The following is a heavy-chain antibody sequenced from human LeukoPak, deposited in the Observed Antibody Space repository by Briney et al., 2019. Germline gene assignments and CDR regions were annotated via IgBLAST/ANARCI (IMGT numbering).Heavy chain of an antibody. CDR1: GYTFSGDY. D-gene: IGHD3-10*01. CDR3: ARSGKAATLDV. CDR2: IRSNSEDI. V-gene: IGHV1-2*06. Sequence: ASVKVSCKASGYTFSGDYMHWVRQAPGQGLEWMGRIRSNSEDIQYAQKFQGRVTMTWDTSTSTAYMELTRLTSDDTAVYYCARSGKAATLDVWGKGTTVTVSS. J-gene: IGHJ6*04.